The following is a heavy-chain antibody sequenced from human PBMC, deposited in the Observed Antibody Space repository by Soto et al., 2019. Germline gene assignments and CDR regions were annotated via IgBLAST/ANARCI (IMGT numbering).Heavy chain of an antibody. D-gene: IGHD5-12*01. CDR3: ARDYGDGYYYFDL. Sequence: QVQLVESGGGVVQPGRSLRLSCAASGFTFSAYTMHWVRQAPGKELEWVALMSSDGGNTHYTDSVKGRFTISRDNSKNTLYLQMDSLRPEDTTVYYCARDYGDGYYYFDLWGQGTLVTVSS. CDR2: MSSDGGNT. V-gene: IGHV3-30-3*01. J-gene: IGHJ4*02. CDR1: GFTFSAYT.